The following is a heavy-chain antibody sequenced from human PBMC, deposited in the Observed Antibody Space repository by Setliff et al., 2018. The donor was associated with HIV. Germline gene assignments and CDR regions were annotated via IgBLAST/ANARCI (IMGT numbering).Heavy chain of an antibody. CDR3: ARHAIVDTAGRGFDY. CDR1: GGSFSGYY. Sequence: LSLTCAVYGGSFSGYYWSWIRQPPGKGLEWIGEINHSGSTNYKPSLKSRVTISVDMSKNQVSLKLSSVTATDTAVYYCARHAIVDTAGRGFDYWGQGTLVTVSS. D-gene: IGHD5-18*01. J-gene: IGHJ4*02. CDR2: INHSGST. V-gene: IGHV4-34*01.